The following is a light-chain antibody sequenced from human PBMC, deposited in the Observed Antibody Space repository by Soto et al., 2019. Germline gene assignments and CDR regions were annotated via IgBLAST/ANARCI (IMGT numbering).Light chain of an antibody. CDR1: SSDVGGYNY. CDR3: SPYAGSNNFWV. V-gene: IGLV2-8*01. J-gene: IGLJ3*02. Sequence: QSVLTQPPSASGSPGQSVTISCTGTSSDVGGYNYVSWYQQHPGKAPKLMIYEVSKRPSGVPDRFSGSKSGNTASLTVSGLQAEDEADYYCSPYAGSNNFWVFGGGTQLTVL. CDR2: EVS.